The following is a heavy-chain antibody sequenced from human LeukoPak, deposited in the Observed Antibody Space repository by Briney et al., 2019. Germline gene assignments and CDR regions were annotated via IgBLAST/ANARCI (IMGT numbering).Heavy chain of an antibody. V-gene: IGHV1-24*01. D-gene: IGHD3-3*01. Sequence: ASVKVSCKVSGYTLTELSMHWARQAPGKGLEWMGGFDPEDGETIYAQKFQGRVTMTEDTSTDTAYMELSSLRSEDTAVYYCARYDFWSGHNWFDPWGQGTLVTVSS. J-gene: IGHJ5*02. CDR1: GYTLTELS. CDR2: FDPEDGET. CDR3: ARYDFWSGHNWFDP.